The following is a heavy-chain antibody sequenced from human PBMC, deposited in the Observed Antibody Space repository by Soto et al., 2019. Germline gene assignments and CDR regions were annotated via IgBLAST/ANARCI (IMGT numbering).Heavy chain of an antibody. CDR3: ARGPLYSSSWGWFDP. CDR1: GYTFTSYA. V-gene: IGHV1-3*01. CDR2: INAGNGNT. J-gene: IGHJ5*02. Sequence: QVRLVQSGAEVKKPGASVKVSCKASGYTFTSYAMHWVRQAPGQRLEWMGWINAGNGNTKYSQKFQGRVTITRDTSASTAYMELSSLRSEDTAVYYCARGPLYSSSWGWFDPWGQGTLVTVSS. D-gene: IGHD6-13*01.